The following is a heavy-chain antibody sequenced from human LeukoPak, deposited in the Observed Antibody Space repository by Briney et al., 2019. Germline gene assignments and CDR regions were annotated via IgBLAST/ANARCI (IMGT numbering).Heavy chain of an antibody. V-gene: IGHV4-61*02. CDR2: IYTSGST. Sequence: SQTLSLTCTVSGGSISSGSYYWSWIRQPAGKGLEWIGRIYTSGSTNYNPSLKSRVTISVDTSKNQFSLKLSSVTAADTAVYYCARESLYSYGFNGGQATLVTVSS. CDR3: ARESLYSYGFN. J-gene: IGHJ4*02. D-gene: IGHD5-18*01. CDR1: GGSISSGSYY.